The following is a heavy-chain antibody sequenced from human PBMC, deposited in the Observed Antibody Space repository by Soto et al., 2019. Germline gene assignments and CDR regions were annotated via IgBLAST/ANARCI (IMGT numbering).Heavy chain of an antibody. CDR2: TTQDGSGR. V-gene: IGHV3-7*01. CDR1: GLKVSSW. CDR3: ASLDTAVIKTGGY. Sequence: EVQLVESGGGLVQPGGSLRLSCAASGLKVSSWMSWVRQAPVKGLEWVAMTTQDGSGRHYLDSLKGRFTISRDSAKNSMYLQMNSLTVEDTAMYYCASLDTAVIKTGGYWGQGTQVNVSS. D-gene: IGHD5-18*01. J-gene: IGHJ4*02.